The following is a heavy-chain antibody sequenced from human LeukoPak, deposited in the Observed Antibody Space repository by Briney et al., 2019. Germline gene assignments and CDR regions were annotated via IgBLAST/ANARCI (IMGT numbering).Heavy chain of an antibody. Sequence: SETLSLTCAVSGGSMNSYYWTWIRQPPGKGLEWIGGVSSTGATNYNPSLKSRLTMSLDTSQKQFALKLTTVTAADTAVYYCARLSCSDAVCPTLPYNHFDPWGQRTPVIVST. V-gene: IGHV4-4*09. CDR3: ARLSCSDAVCPTLPYNHFDP. CDR2: VSSTGAT. D-gene: IGHD2-15*01. J-gene: IGHJ5*02. CDR1: GGSMNSYY.